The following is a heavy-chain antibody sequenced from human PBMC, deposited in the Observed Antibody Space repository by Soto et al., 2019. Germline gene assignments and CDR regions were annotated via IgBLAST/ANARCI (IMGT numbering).Heavy chain of an antibody. J-gene: IGHJ4*02. CDR1: GGSFSGYY. Sequence: SETLSLTCAVYGGSFSGYYWSWIRQPPGKGLEWIGEINHSGSTNYNPSLKSRVTISVDTSKNQFSLKLSSVTAADTAVYYCASPRDGYTANFDYWGQGTLVTVPQ. CDR2: INHSGST. D-gene: IGHD5-12*01. CDR3: ASPRDGYTANFDY. V-gene: IGHV4-34*01.